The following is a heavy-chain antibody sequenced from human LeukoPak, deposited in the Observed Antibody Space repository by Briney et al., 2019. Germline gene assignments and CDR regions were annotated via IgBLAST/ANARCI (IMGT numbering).Heavy chain of an antibody. V-gene: IGHV4-61*02. D-gene: IGHD2-2*01. Sequence: SETLSLTCTVSGGSISSGSYYWSWIRQPAGKGLEWIGRIYTRGSTNYNPSLKSRVTISVDTSKNQFSLKLSSVTAADTAVYYCARDLVSGPRYCSSTSCSNWFDPWGQGTLVTVSS. CDR2: IYTRGST. J-gene: IGHJ5*02. CDR1: GGSISSGSYY. CDR3: ARDLVSGPRYCSSTSCSNWFDP.